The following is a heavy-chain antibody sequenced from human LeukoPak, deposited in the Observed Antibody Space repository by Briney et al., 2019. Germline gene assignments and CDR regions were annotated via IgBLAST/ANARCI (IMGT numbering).Heavy chain of an antibody. CDR3: ARVGHYDFWSGRLPFDP. CDR2: IYYSGST. CDR1: GGSISSGDYY. D-gene: IGHD3-3*01. Sequence: SETLSLTCTVSGGSISSGDYYWSWIRQPPGKGLEWIGYIYYSGSTYYNPSLKSRVTISVDTSKNQFSLKLSSVTAADTAVYYCARVGHYDFWSGRLPFDPWGQGTLVTVSS. V-gene: IGHV4-30-4*01. J-gene: IGHJ5*02.